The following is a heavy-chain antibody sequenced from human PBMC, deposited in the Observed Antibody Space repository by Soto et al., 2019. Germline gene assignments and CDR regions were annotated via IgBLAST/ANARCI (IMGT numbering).Heavy chain of an antibody. CDR1: GGNVCSNRSS. J-gene: IGHJ6*01. Sequence: RTVSRTGAISGGNVCSNRSSWNWIRQSPSRVLEWLGRAYYRSQWYYDSAVSVRSRITVIPDTSKNQFSLQLNSVTPEDTAVYYCQKQKGDRGIYNGMDVWGQGTTVTVSS. CDR2: AYYRSQWYY. V-gene: IGHV6-1*01. CDR3: QKQKGDRGIYNGMDV. D-gene: IGHD2-21*02.